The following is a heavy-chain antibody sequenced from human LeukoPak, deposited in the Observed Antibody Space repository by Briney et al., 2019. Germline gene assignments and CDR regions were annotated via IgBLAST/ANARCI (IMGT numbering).Heavy chain of an antibody. V-gene: IGHV3-23*01. CDR3: AKDTGIILVRGAADY. CDR1: GFAFSSYA. D-gene: IGHD3-10*01. Sequence: GGSLRLSCSASGFAFSSYAMSWVRQAPGKGLEWVSITSGSGGNPYYADSVKGRFTISRDNSKNTLYLHMNSLRAEDTALYYCAKDTGIILVRGAADYWGQGILVTVSP. CDR2: TSGSGGNP. J-gene: IGHJ4*02.